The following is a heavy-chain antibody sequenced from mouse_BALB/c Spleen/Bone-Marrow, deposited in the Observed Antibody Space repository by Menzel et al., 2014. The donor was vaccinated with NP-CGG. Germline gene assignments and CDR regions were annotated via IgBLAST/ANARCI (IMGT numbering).Heavy chain of an antibody. D-gene: IGHD1-3*01. V-gene: IGHV3-1*02. CDR2: IHYSGIT. CDR1: DYSITSGYS. CDR3: ARWGKGAWFAY. Sequence: VQLKQSGPDLVKPSQSPSLTCTVTDYSITSGYSWHWIRQFPGNKLEWMGYIHYSGITNYSPSLKSRISFTRDTYKNQFFLHLNSVTTEDTATYYCARWGKGAWFAYWGQGTLVTVSA. J-gene: IGHJ3*01.